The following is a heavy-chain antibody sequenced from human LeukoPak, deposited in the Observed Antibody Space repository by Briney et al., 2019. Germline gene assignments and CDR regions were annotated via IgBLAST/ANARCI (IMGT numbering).Heavy chain of an antibody. J-gene: IGHJ4*02. Sequence: PSETLSLTCTVSGGSISSGGYYWSWIRQPPGKGLEWIGYIYHSGSTYYNPSLKSRVTISVDRSKNQFSLKLGSVTAADTAVYYCARERKYQLLEPGDYWGQGTLVTVSS. CDR3: ARERKYQLLEPGDY. V-gene: IGHV4-30-2*01. CDR2: IYHSGST. D-gene: IGHD2-2*01. CDR1: GGSISSGGYY.